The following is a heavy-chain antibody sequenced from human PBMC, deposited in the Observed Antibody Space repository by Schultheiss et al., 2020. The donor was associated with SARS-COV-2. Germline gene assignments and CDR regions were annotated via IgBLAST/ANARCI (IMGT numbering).Heavy chain of an antibody. Sequence: SETLSLTCSVSGASVSSVDYYWSWIRQPPGKGLEWIGYIYYSGSTNYNPSLKSRVTISVDTSENQFSLRLNSVTAADTAVYYCAKVGSGALENWGQGTLVTVSS. J-gene: IGHJ4*02. D-gene: IGHD6-19*01. CDR2: IYYSGST. V-gene: IGHV4-61*08. CDR1: GASVSSVDYY. CDR3: AKVGSGALEN.